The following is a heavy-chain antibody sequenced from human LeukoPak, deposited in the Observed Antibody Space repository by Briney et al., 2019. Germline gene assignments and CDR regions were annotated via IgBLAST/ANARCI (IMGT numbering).Heavy chain of an antibody. CDR3: ARSRGSRTPTYYFDY. Sequence: PGGSLRLSCAASGFTFSDYYMRWIRQAPGKGLEWVSYISSSGSTIYYADSVKGRFTISRHNSKNTLYLQMNSLRAEDTAVYYCARSRGSRTPTYYFDYWGQGTLVTVSS. CDR2: ISSSGSTI. V-gene: IGHV3-11*01. CDR1: GFTFSDYY. J-gene: IGHJ4*02. D-gene: IGHD1/OR15-1a*01.